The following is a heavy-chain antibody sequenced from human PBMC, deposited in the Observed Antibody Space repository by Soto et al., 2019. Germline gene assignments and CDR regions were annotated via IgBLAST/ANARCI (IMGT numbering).Heavy chain of an antibody. CDR3: ARGRARHDGSGSDYYYYMDV. Sequence: ASVKVSCKASGYTFTGYYMHWVRQAPGQGLEWMGWINPNSGGTNYAQKFQGWVTMTRDTSISTAYMELSRLRSDDTAVYYCARGRARHDGSGSDYYYYMDVWGKGTTVTVSS. D-gene: IGHD3-10*01. V-gene: IGHV1-2*04. CDR1: GYTFTGYY. CDR2: INPNSGGT. J-gene: IGHJ6*03.